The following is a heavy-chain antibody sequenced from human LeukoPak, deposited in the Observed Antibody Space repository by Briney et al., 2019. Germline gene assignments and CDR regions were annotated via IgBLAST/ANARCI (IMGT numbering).Heavy chain of an antibody. CDR3: ARYYYDSSGYYYVFDY. CDR2: IYPGDSDT. Sequence: AGGPLQVSCKGSGYSFTSYWIGWVRQMPGKGLEWMGIIYPGDSDTRYSPSFQGQVTISADKSISTAYLQWSSLKASDTAMYYCARYYYDSSGYYYVFDYWGQGTLVTVSS. CDR1: GYSFTSYW. D-gene: IGHD3-22*01. V-gene: IGHV5-51*01. J-gene: IGHJ4*02.